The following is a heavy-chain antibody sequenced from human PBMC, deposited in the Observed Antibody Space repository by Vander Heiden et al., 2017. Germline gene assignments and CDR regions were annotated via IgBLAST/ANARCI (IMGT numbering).Heavy chain of an antibody. CDR1: GGSISSSNW. Sequence: QVQLQESGPGLVKPSGTLSLTCAVSGGSISSSNWWSWVRQPPGKGLEWIGEIYHSGRNNYNPALKSRVTISVDKSKNQFSRKLSSVTAAETAVYYCARVRGAGRNNWFDPWGQGTMVTVSS. J-gene: IGHJ5*02. D-gene: IGHD3-10*01. CDR2: IYHSGRN. V-gene: IGHV4-4*02. CDR3: ARVRGAGRNNWFDP.